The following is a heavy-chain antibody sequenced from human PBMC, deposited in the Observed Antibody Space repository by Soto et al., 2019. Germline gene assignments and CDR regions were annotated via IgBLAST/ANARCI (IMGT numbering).Heavy chain of an antibody. Sequence: SETLSLTCTVSGGSISSGGYYWSWIRQHPGKGLEWIGYIYYSGSTYYNPSLKSRVTISVDTSKNQFSLKLSSVTAADTAVYYCARAGPIIMVRGVRDYYYMDVWGKRTTVTVSS. D-gene: IGHD3-10*01. V-gene: IGHV4-31*03. CDR2: IYYSGST. CDR3: ARAGPIIMVRGVRDYYYMDV. CDR1: GGSISSGGYY. J-gene: IGHJ6*03.